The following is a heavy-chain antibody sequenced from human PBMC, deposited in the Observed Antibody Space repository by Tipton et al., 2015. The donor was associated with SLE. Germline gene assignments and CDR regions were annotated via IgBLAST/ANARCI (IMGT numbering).Heavy chain of an antibody. Sequence: TLSLTCTVSGGSISSSSYYWSWIRQPAGKGLEWIGRIYIGGNTNYNPSLKSRVTLSVDTSKNQFSLKLSSVTAADTAVYYCARDLAWSGFFDLWGQGSLVTVSS. CDR1: GGSISSSSYY. CDR3: ARDLAWSGFFDL. D-gene: IGHD3-3*01. J-gene: IGHJ2*01. V-gene: IGHV4-61*02. CDR2: IYIGGNT.